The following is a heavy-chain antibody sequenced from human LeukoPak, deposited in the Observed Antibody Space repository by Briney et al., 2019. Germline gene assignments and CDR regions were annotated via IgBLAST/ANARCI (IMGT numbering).Heavy chain of an antibody. Sequence: GGSLRLSCAASGFTFSSYGMHWVRQAPGKGLEWVAVIWYDGSNKYYADSVKGRFTISRDNSKNTLYLQMNSLRAEDTAVYYCAKSIAAAGTHDYFDYWGQGTLVTVSS. CDR1: GFTFSSYG. CDR2: IWYDGSNK. J-gene: IGHJ4*02. CDR3: AKSIAAAGTHDYFDY. D-gene: IGHD6-13*01. V-gene: IGHV3-33*06.